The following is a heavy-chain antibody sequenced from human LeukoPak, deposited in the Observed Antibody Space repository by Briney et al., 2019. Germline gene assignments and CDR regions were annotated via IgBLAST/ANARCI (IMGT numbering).Heavy chain of an antibody. V-gene: IGHV3-9*01. Sequence: PGRSLRLSCAASGFTFDDYAMHWVRPAPGKGLEWVSGISWNSGSIGYADSVKGRFTISRDNDKNSLYLQMNSLRAEDTALYYCAKDINGLVGATTTFDYWGQGTLVTVSS. CDR2: ISWNSGSI. D-gene: IGHD1-26*01. J-gene: IGHJ4*02. CDR1: GFTFDDYA. CDR3: AKDINGLVGATTTFDY.